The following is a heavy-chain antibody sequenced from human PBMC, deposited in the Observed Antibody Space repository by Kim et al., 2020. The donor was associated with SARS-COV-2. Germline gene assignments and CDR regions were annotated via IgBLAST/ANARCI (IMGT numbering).Heavy chain of an antibody. CDR1: GLTFDESA. CDR2: ISYDGRNE. V-gene: IGHV3-30-3*01. J-gene: IGHJ6*02. CDR3: ARGNYFESISLSDYYNGMDV. D-gene: IGHD3-22*01. Sequence: GGSLRLSCAASGLTFDESAMNWVRQAPGKGLEWVAVISYDGRNEEYADSVKGQFTISRDNSKSTLYLQMNSLRVEDTAVYFCARGNYFESISLSDYYNGMDVWGQGTTVTVSS.